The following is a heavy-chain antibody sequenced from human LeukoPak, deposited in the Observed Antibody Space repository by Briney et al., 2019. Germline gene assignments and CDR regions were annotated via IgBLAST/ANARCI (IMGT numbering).Heavy chain of an antibody. D-gene: IGHD2-2*01. CDR1: GGSITSTNY. CDR2: VHLQGST. V-gene: IGHV4-4*02. Sequence: SETLSLTCGVSGGSITSTNYWTLVRQPPGEGLEWMGEVHLQGSTNYNPSLMGRAAIPVDISENHISLQLTSVTAATAVWYYCAREGGPYRPLDYSGEGTLVTVSS. CDR3: AREGGPYRPLDY. J-gene: IGHJ4*02.